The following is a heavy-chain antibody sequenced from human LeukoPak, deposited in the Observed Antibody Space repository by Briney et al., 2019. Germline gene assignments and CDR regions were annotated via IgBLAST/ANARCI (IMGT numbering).Heavy chain of an antibody. CDR2: ISGSGGIT. V-gene: IGHV3-23*01. Sequence: GGSLRLSCAASGFTFSSYAMSWVRQVPEKGLEWVSSISGSGGITYYADSVKGRFTLSRDNSKSTLYLQMNRLRAEDTAVYYCARNYVWGSFGDNSRNWGQGTLVTVSS. D-gene: IGHD3-16*01. J-gene: IGHJ4*02. CDR1: GFTFSSYA. CDR3: ARNYVWGSFGDNSRN.